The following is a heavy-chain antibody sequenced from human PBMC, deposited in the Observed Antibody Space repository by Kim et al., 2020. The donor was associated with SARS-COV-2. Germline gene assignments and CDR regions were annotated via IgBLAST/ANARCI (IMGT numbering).Heavy chain of an antibody. D-gene: IGHD4-17*01. CDR3: TRHIDYGDYAN. CDR2: T. J-gene: IGHJ4*02. Sequence: TEYAASVKGRFTISRDDSKNTAYLQMNSLKTEDTAVYYCTRHIDYGDYANWGQGTLVTVSS. V-gene: IGHV3-73*01.